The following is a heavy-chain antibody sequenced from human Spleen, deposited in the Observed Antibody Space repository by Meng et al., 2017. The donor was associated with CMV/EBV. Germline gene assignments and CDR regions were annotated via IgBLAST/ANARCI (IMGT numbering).Heavy chain of an antibody. Sequence: SVKVSCKASGGTFSSYAFSWVRQAPGQGLEWMGGILPMYGTANYAQKFQERVTITADESTSTAYTELSSLRSEDTAVYYCARERRTPTSVNWFDPWGQGTLVTVSS. V-gene: IGHV1-69*13. D-gene: IGHD5-12*01. CDR1: GGTFSSYA. CDR3: ARERRTPTSVNWFDP. J-gene: IGHJ5*02. CDR2: ILPMYGTA.